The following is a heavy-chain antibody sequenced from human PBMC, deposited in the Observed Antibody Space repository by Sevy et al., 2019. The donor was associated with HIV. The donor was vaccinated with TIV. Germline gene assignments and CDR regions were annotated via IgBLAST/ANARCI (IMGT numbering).Heavy chain of an antibody. J-gene: IGHJ5*02. CDR2: IRSKANSYAT. V-gene: IGHV3-73*01. Sequence: GESLKISCAASGFTFSGSAMHWVRPASGKGLEWVGRIRSKANSYATAYAASVKGRFTISRDDSKNTAYLQMNSLKTEDTAVYYCTRLRDNWFDPWGQGTLVTVSS. CDR3: TRLRDNWFDP. CDR1: GFTFSGSA.